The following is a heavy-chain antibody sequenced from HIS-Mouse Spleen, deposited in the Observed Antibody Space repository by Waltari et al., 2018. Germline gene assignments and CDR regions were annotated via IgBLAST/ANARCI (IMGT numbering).Heavy chain of an antibody. CDR1: GYTFTGYY. J-gene: IGHJ3*02. CDR2: IKPKRGGT. D-gene: IGHD1-1*01. V-gene: IGHV1-2*02. CDR3: ARGTGTDAFDI. Sequence: QVQLVQSGAEVKKPGASVKVSCKASGYTFTGYYMHWVRRAPGQGLEWRGWIKPKRGGTNYAQKFQGRVTMTRDTSISTAYMELSRLRSDDTAVYYCARGTGTDAFDIWGQGTMVTVSS.